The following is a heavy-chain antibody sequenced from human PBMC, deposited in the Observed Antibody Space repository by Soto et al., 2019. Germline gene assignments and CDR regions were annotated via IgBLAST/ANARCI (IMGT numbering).Heavy chain of an antibody. J-gene: IGHJ4*02. V-gene: IGHV3-30-3*01. CDR1: GFTFSSYA. D-gene: IGHD1-26*01. CDR3: ARDGGVGAALAEDFDY. Sequence: GGSLRLSCAASGFTFSSYAMHWVRQAPGKGLEWVAVISYDGSNKYYADSVKGRFTISRDNSKNTLYLQMNSLRAEDTAVYYCARDGGVGAALAEDFDYWGQGTLVTVSS. CDR2: ISYDGSNK.